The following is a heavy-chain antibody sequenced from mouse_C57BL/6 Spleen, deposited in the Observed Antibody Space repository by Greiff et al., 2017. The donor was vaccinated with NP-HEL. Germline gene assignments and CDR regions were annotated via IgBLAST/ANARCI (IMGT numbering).Heavy chain of an antibody. D-gene: IGHD2-2*01. V-gene: IGHV7-3*01. Sequence: EVQRVESGGGLVQPGGSLSLSCAASGFTFTDYYMSWVRQPPGKALEWLGFIRNKANGYTTEYSASVKGRFTISRDNSQSILYLQMNALRAEDSATYYCARCMGIYYGYDGRAMDYWGQGTSVTVSS. CDR1: GFTFTDYY. J-gene: IGHJ4*01. CDR3: ARCMGIYYGYDGRAMDY. CDR2: IRNKANGYTT.